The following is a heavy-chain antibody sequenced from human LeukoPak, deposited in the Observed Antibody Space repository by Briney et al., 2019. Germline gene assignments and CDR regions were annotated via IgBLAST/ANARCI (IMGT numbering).Heavy chain of an antibody. V-gene: IGHV3-53*04. CDR2: IYSGGST. J-gene: IGHJ6*02. CDR1: GFTVSSNY. CDR3: AKDRGRENYYYGMDV. D-gene: IGHD1-26*01. Sequence: GGSLRLSCAASGFTVSSNYMSWVRQAPGKGLEWVSVIYSGGSTYYADSVKGRFTISRHNSKNTLYLQMNSLRAEDTAVYYCAKDRGRENYYYGMDVWGQGTTVTVSS.